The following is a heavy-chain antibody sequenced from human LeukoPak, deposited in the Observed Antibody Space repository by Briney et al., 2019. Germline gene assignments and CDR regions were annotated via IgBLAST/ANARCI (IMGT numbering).Heavy chain of an antibody. Sequence: PGGSLRLSCAASGFPFSNYAMHWVRQAPGKGLDWVAVISYDGTNKYFADSVKGRFSISRDNSKNTLYLQMNSLRTEDTAVYYCARDRCSTSCIPPYNWFDPWGQGTLVTVSS. V-gene: IGHV3-30*01. CDR2: ISYDGTNK. D-gene: IGHD2-2*01. CDR3: ARDRCSTSCIPPYNWFDP. CDR1: GFPFSNYA. J-gene: IGHJ5*02.